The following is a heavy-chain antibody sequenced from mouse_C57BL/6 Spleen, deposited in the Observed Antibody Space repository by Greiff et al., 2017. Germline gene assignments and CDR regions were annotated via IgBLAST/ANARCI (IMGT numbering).Heavy chain of an antibody. J-gene: IGHJ4*01. CDR3: ARSYIGGYAMDY. Sequence: QVQLKESGAELVKPGASVKISCKASGYAFSSYWMNWVKQRPGKGLEWIGQIYPGDGDTNYNGKFKGKATLTADKSSSTAYMQLSSLTSEDSAVYFCARSYIGGYAMDYWGQGTSVTVSS. CDR2: IYPGDGDT. V-gene: IGHV1-80*01. CDR1: GYAFSSYW. D-gene: IGHD1-3*01.